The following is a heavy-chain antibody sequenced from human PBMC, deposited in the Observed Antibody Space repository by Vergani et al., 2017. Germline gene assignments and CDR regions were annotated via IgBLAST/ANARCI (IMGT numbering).Heavy chain of an antibody. CDR3: ARNGFGDYGNFDF. D-gene: IGHD4-17*01. J-gene: IGHJ4*02. Sequence: QVQLVQSGSELKKPGASVKISCKTSGYTFSSYVINWVRQAPGRGLEWMGWINTNIGTPTYVQGFTGRFVFSLDSSVTTAFVQITSLKAEDTALYYWARNGFGDYGNFDFWGQGTLVTVSS. CDR1: GYTFSSYV. V-gene: IGHV7-4-1*02. CDR2: INTNIGTP.